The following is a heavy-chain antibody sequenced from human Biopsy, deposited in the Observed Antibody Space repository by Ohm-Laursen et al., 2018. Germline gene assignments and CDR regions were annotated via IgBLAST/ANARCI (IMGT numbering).Heavy chain of an antibody. J-gene: IGHJ6*02. CDR3: AKDLHNYGMDV. CDR2: INKDGSTL. CDR1: GFTFSSYW. Sequence: SLRLSCTASGFTFSSYWMNWVRQVPGKGLVWVATINKDGSTLQYVDSVRGRFTISRDNAKNTLHLQMNSLRADDTAIYYCAKDLHNYGMDVWGHGTTVTVSS. V-gene: IGHV3-74*03.